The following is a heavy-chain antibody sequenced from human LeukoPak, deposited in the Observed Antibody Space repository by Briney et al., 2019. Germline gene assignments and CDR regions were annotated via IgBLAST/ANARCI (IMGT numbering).Heavy chain of an antibody. D-gene: IGHD1-26*01. J-gene: IGHJ4*02. Sequence: GGTLRLSCAASGFTFSSYGMSWVRQAPGKGLEWVSAISGSGGSAYYADSVKGRFTISRDNSKNTLYLQMNSLRAEDTAVYYCAKDRSRYSGSSDYWGQGTLVTVSS. V-gene: IGHV3-23*01. CDR2: ISGSGGSA. CDR1: GFTFSSYG. CDR3: AKDRSRYSGSSDY.